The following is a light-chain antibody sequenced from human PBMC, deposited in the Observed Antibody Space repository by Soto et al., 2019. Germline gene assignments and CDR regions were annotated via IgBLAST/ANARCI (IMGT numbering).Light chain of an antibody. J-gene: IGKJ3*01. Sequence: DIQMTQSPSSLSASVGDRVTITCRASQSISSYLNWYQQKPGKAPKLLIYAASSLQSGDPSRFSGSGSGTYFTLTISSLQPEDFATYDGQQSYSTLIFTFGPGTKVDIK. CDR3: QQSYSTLIFT. CDR2: AAS. V-gene: IGKV1-39*01. CDR1: QSISSY.